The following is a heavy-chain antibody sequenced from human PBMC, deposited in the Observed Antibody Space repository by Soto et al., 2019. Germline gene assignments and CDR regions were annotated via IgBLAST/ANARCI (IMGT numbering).Heavy chain of an antibody. Sequence: EVQLVESGGGLIQPGGSLRLSCAASGFSVSSNYMDWVRQAPGKGLEWVSLIYSGGSTYYADSVKGRFTVSRDNSXNTXYLQMNSVRAEDTAVYYCAREEIVNYYDGSGYFDSWGQGTLVTVSS. J-gene: IGHJ4*02. CDR2: IYSGGST. CDR3: AREEIVNYYDGSGYFDS. V-gene: IGHV3-53*01. D-gene: IGHD3-22*01. CDR1: GFSVSSNY.